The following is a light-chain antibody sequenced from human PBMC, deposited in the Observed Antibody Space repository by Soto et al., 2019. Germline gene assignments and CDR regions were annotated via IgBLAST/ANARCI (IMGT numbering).Light chain of an antibody. CDR1: SSDVGSSNL. V-gene: IGLV2-23*01. CDR3: CSFARSSTSYL. Sequence: QSALTQPASVSGSPGQSITISCTGTSSDVGSSNLVSWYQQYPGKAPKLIIYEGSRRPSGVSGRFSGSMSGNTASLTISGLQAEDEADYYCCSFARSSTSYLFGTGTQLTVL. J-gene: IGLJ1*01. CDR2: EGS.